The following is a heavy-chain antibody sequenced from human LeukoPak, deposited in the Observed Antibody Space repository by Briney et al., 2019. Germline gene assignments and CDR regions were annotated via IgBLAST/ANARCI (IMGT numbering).Heavy chain of an antibody. V-gene: IGHV4-59*01. J-gene: IGHJ4*02. Sequence: SETLSLTCTVSGGSISSYYWSWIRQPPGKGLEWIGYIYYSGSTNYNPSLKSRVTISVDTSKNQFPLKLSSVTAADTAVYYCAREKQLVRFDYWGQGTLVTVSS. CDR2: IYYSGST. CDR1: GGSISSYY. D-gene: IGHD6-6*01. CDR3: AREKQLVRFDY.